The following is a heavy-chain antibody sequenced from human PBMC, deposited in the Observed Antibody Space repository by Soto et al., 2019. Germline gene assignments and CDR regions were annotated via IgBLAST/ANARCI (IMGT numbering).Heavy chain of an antibody. D-gene: IGHD3-3*02. CDR1: GGSLSSYY. CDR3: AXGTTTSILGVATAWFDP. Sequence: SETLSLTCTVSGGSLSSYYWSWIRQPRVRGLELSGNIYDIGSANYDPSLKSRVTISVDASKSYVSLKRSCPSAADTAVYFCAXGTTTSILGVATAWFDPWGQGTMVTVSS. V-gene: IGHV4-59*01. J-gene: IGHJ5*02. CDR2: IYDIGSA.